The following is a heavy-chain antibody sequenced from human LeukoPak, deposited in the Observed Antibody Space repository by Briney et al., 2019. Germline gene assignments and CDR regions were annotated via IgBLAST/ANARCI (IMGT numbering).Heavy chain of an antibody. CDR2: IYHSGST. J-gene: IGHJ4*02. CDR1: GYSISSGYY. V-gene: IGHV4-38-2*02. Sequence: SETLSLTCTVSGYSISSGYYWGWIRQPPGKGLEWIGSIYHSGSTYYNPSLKSRVTISVDTSKNQFSLKLSSVTAADTAVYYCARDSRFLEWSIMDYFDYWGQGTLVTVSS. D-gene: IGHD3-3*01. CDR3: ARDSRFLEWSIMDYFDY.